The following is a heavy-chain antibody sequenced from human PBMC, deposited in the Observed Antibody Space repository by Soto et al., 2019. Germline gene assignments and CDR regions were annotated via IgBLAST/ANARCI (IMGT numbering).Heavy chain of an antibody. D-gene: IGHD3-22*01. V-gene: IGHV4-4*02. CDR1: GGSISSSNW. CDR2: IYHSGST. Sequence: QVQLQESGPGLVKPSGTLSLTCAVSGGSISSSNWWSWVRQPPGKGLEWIGEIYHSGSTNYNPSLTSRVPLSVDKSNNPFSLKRSSVIAADTAVYYCSRLNSGSESYDSSCYAIDYWGQGTLVTVSS. J-gene: IGHJ4*02. CDR3: SRLNSGSESYDSSCYAIDY.